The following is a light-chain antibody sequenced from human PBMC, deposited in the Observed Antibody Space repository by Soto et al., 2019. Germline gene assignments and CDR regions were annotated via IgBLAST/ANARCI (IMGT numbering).Light chain of an antibody. CDR2: SDN. CDR3: AAWDDGLRGRV. CDR1: SSNIGSNT. Sequence: QSVLTQPPSASGTPGQRVTISCSGSSSNIGSNTVSWYQQVPGTAPKLLIHSDNQRPSGVPDRFSGSKSGTSASLAISGLQSEDETDYYCAAWDDGLRGRVFGGGTQLTVL. V-gene: IGLV1-44*01. J-gene: IGLJ3*02.